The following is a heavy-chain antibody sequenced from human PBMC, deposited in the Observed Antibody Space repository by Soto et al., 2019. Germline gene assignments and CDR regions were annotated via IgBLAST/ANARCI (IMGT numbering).Heavy chain of an antibody. D-gene: IGHD6-19*01. Sequence: SVKVSCKASGGTFSSYTISWVRQAPGQGLEWMGRIIPILGIANYAQKFQGRVTITADKSTSTAYMELSSLRSEDTAVYYCASSPQYSSGWYHRYYFDYWGQGTLVTVSS. J-gene: IGHJ4*02. V-gene: IGHV1-69*02. CDR1: GGTFSSYT. CDR2: IIPILGIA. CDR3: ASSPQYSSGWYHRYYFDY.